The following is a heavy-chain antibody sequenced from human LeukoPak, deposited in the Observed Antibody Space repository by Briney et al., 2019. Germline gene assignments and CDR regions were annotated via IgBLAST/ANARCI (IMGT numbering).Heavy chain of an antibody. CDR3: ARHRNSGWYEPFDQ. V-gene: IGHV4-39*01. CDR1: GASLSSSSYY. D-gene: IGHD6-19*01. Sequence: PSETLSLTCTVSGASLSSSSYYWGWIRQPPGKGLEWIGSVYYSGSTYCNPSLKSRVTISVDTSKSQFSLKLSSVVAADTAVYYCARHRNSGWYEPFDQRGQGTLVTVSS. CDR2: VYYSGST. J-gene: IGHJ4*02.